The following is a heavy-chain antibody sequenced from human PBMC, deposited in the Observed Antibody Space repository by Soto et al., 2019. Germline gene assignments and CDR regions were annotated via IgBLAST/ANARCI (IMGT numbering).Heavy chain of an antibody. V-gene: IGHV3-21*01. J-gene: IGHJ4*02. CDR1: GFTFSSYS. D-gene: IGHD4-17*01. CDR2: ISSSSSYI. CDR3: ARELIDYGDYKGALDY. Sequence: GGSLRLSCAASGFTFSSYSMNWVRQAPGKGLEWVSSISSSSSYIYYAASVKGLFTISRANAKNSLYLQMNSLRAEDTAVYYCARELIDYGDYKGALDYWGQGTLVTVSS.